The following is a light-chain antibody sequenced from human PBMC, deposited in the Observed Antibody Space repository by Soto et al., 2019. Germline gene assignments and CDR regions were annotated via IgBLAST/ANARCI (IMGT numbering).Light chain of an antibody. CDR1: SSDVGGYNY. J-gene: IGLJ1*01. V-gene: IGLV2-8*01. Sequence: QSALTQAPSADGSPGQSVAITCTGTSSDVGGYNYVFCYQQYPGKAPKHMIYDVTKRPSGVPDRFSGSKSGNTASLTVSGLQAEDEADYYCSSYAGTHIVFGTGTKLTVL. CDR3: SSYAGTHIV. CDR2: DVT.